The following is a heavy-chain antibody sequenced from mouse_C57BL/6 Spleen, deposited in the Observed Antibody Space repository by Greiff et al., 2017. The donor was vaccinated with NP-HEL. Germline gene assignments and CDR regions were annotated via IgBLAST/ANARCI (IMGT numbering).Heavy chain of an antibody. CDR2: IHPSDSDT. D-gene: IGHD1-1*01. Sequence: QVQLQQPGAELVKPGASVKVSCKASGYTFTSYWMHWVKQRPGQGLEWIGRIHPSDSDTNYNQKFKGKATLTVDKSSSTAYMQLSSLTSEDSAVYYCATLYYYGSSPAWFAYWGQGTLVTVSA. V-gene: IGHV1-74*01. CDR3: ATLYYYGSSPAWFAY. CDR1: GYTFTSYW. J-gene: IGHJ3*01.